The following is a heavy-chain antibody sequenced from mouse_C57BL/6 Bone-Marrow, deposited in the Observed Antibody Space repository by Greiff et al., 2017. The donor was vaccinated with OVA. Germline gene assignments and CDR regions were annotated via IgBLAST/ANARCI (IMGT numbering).Heavy chain of an antibody. J-gene: IGHJ4*01. D-gene: IGHD2-5*01. V-gene: IGHV5-2*01. CDR2: INSDGGST. Sequence: EVKLMDSGGGLVQPGESLKLSCESTEYEFPSHDMSWVRQTPEKRLELVAAINSDGGSTYYPDTMERRFIISRDNTKKTLYLQMSSLRSEDTALYYCARRNGYSNSMDYWGEGTSVTVSS. CDR1: EYEFPSHD. CDR3: ARRNGYSNSMDY.